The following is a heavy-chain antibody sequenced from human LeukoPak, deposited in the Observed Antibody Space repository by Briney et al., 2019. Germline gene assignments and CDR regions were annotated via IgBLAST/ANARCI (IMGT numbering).Heavy chain of an antibody. V-gene: IGHV3-7*03. Sequence: PGGSLRLSCAASGFIFSNNWMSWVRQAPGKGLEWVAHINKDGSEKFYVDSVKGRFTISRDNAKNSLYLQMNSLRAEDTAVYFCARGQTTMTNWGQGTLVTVSS. D-gene: IGHD4-17*01. CDR3: ARGQTTMTN. J-gene: IGHJ4*02. CDR1: GFIFSNNW. CDR2: INKDGSEK.